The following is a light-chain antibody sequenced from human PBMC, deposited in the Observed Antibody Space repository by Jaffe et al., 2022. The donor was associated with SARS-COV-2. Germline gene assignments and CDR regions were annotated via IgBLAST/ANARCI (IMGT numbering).Light chain of an antibody. Sequence: DIQMTQSPSTLSASVGDRVTITCRASQSISTWLAWYQQKPGEVPKLLIYQASNLENGVPSRFSGSGSGTEFTLTVSSLQPDDFATFYCQQYTAYPWTFGQGTKVEVK. CDR1: QSISTW. CDR2: QAS. J-gene: IGKJ1*01. CDR3: QQYTAYPWT. V-gene: IGKV1-5*03.